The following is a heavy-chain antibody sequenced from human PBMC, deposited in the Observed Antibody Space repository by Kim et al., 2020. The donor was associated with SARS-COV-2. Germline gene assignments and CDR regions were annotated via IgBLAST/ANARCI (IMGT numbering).Heavy chain of an antibody. CDR1: GFTFNGYA. CDR3: AKDMYYHSSGTTSRNYYGMDV. J-gene: IGHJ6*02. D-gene: IGHD3-10*01. CDR2: ISWDSDKE. V-gene: IGHV3-9*01. Sequence: LSLTCAASGFTFNGYAMHWVRQAPGKGLEWVSGISWDSDKEGYAESVRGRFTISRDNAKHSLYLEMNSLTVEDTALYYCAKDMYYHSSGTTSRNYYGMDVWGQGTTVIVSS.